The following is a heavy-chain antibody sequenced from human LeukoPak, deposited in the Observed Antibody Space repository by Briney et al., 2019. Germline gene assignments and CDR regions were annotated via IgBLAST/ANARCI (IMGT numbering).Heavy chain of an antibody. CDR2: ISSSSSYI. Sequence: PGGSLRLSCAASGFTFSNFWMSWVRQAPGKGLEWVSSISSSSSYIYYADSVKGRFTISRDNAKNSLYLQMNSLRAEDTAVYYCARGGSYYHLDYWGQGTLVTVSS. V-gene: IGHV3-21*01. D-gene: IGHD1-26*01. CDR1: GFTFSNFW. CDR3: ARGGSYYHLDY. J-gene: IGHJ4*02.